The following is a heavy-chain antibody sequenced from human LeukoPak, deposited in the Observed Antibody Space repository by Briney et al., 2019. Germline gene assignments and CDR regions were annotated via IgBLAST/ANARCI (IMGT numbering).Heavy chain of an antibody. CDR1: GGSFSGYY. CDR3: ARGPRYFDWLLNWFDP. V-gene: IGHV4-34*01. D-gene: IGHD3-9*01. Sequence: SETLSLTCAAYGGSFSGYYWSWIRQPPGKGLEWIGEINHSGSTNYNPSLKSRVTISVDTSKNQFSLKLSSVTAADTAVYYCARGPRYFDWLLNWFDPWGQGTLVTVSS. J-gene: IGHJ5*02. CDR2: INHSGST.